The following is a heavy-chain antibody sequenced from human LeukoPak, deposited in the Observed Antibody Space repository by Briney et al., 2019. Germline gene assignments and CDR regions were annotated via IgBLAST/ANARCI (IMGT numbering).Heavy chain of an antibody. D-gene: IGHD2-2*01. J-gene: IGHJ5*02. CDR2: IYYSGST. Sequence: SETLSLTCTVSGGSISSYYWSWIRQPPGKGLEWIGYIYYSGSTNYNPSLKSRVTISVDTSKNQFSLKLSSVTAADTAVYYCARYDEGYCSSTSCPQVSWFDPWGQGTLVTVSS. CDR1: GGSISSYY. CDR3: ARYDEGYCSSTSCPQVSWFDP. V-gene: IGHV4-59*01.